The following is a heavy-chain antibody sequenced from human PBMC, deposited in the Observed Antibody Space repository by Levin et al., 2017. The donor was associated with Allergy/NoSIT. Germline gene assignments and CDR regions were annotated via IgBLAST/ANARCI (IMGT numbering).Heavy chain of an antibody. V-gene: IGHV4-59*01. D-gene: IGHD6-19*01. Sequence: PGGSLRLSCTVSGGSISSYYWNWIRQPPGKGLEWIGYIYYSGSTNYKPSLKSRVTISVDTSKSQFSLKLSSVTAADTAVYYCVRTDDSSGWFGAFDIWGQGTMVTVSS. CDR2: IYYSGST. CDR1: GGSISSYY. J-gene: IGHJ3*02. CDR3: VRTDDSSGWFGAFDI.